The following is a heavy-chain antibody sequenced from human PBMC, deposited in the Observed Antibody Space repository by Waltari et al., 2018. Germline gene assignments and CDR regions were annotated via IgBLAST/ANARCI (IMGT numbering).Heavy chain of an antibody. Sequence: QVQLQESGPGLVKPSETLSLTCAVSGYSISSGYYWGWIRQPPGKGREWIGSIFHSGGTYYNPALKSRVTISVDTSKNQSPLKLSSVPAADTAVYYCAQKGEGGYFDLWGRGTLVTVSS. D-gene: IGHD3-16*01. CDR3: AQKGEGGYFDL. CDR2: IFHSGGT. V-gene: IGHV4-38-2*01. CDR1: GYSISSGYY. J-gene: IGHJ2*01.